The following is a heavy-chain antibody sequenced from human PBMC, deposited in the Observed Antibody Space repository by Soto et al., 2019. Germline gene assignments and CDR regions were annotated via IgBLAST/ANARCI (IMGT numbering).Heavy chain of an antibody. CDR2: ISYDGSNK. CDR1: GFTFSSYG. Sequence: GGSLRLSCAASGFTFSSYGMHWVRQAPGKGLEWVAVISYDGSNKYYADSVKGRFTISRDNSKNTLYLQMNSLRAEDTAVYYCASLNQARPTIAATPRFDYWGQGTLVTVSS. D-gene: IGHD6-6*01. J-gene: IGHJ4*02. V-gene: IGHV3-30*03. CDR3: ASLNQARPTIAATPRFDY.